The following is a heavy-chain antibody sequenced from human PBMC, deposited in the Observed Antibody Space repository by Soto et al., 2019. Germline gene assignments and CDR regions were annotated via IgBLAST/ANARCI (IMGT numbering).Heavy chain of an antibody. Sequence: GPVKVSCKASGYTFTGYYMHWVRQAPGQGLEWMGWINPNSGGTNYAQKFQGWVTMTRDTSISTAYMELSRLRSDDTAVYYCARGGSLWFGELSAYYYGMDVWGQGTTVTSP. D-gene: IGHD3-10*01. CDR1: GYTFTGYY. V-gene: IGHV1-2*04. CDR3: ARGGSLWFGELSAYYYGMDV. CDR2: INPNSGGT. J-gene: IGHJ6*02.